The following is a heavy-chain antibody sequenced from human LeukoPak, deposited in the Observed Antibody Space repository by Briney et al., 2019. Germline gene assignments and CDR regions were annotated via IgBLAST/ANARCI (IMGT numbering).Heavy chain of an antibody. CDR2: INPNSGGT. CDR3: ARVRRLPNYYGSGSYYRYYYYYMDV. Sequence: AASVKVSFKASGYTLTGYYMHWVRQAPGQGLEWMGWINPNSGGTNYAQKFQGRVTMTRDTSISTAYMELSRLRSDDTAVYYCARVRRLPNYYGSGSYYRYYYYYMDVWGKGTTVTISS. D-gene: IGHD3-10*01. CDR1: GYTLTGYY. V-gene: IGHV1-2*02. J-gene: IGHJ6*03.